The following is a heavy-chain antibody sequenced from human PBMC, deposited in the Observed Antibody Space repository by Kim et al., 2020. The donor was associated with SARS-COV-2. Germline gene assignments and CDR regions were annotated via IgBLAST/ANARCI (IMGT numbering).Heavy chain of an antibody. CDR1: GGSFSGYY. CDR2: INHSGST. CDR3: ARGGKAFDI. Sequence: SETLSLTCAVYGGSFSGYYWSWIRQPPGKGLEWIGEINHSGSTNYNPSLKSRVTISVDTSKNQFSLKLSSVTAADTAVYYCARGGKAFDIWGQGTMVTVSS. J-gene: IGHJ3*02. V-gene: IGHV4-34*01. D-gene: IGHD3-10*01.